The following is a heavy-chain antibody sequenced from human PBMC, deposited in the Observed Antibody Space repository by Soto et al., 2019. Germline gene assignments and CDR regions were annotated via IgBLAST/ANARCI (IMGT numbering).Heavy chain of an antibody. CDR3: AKGHSHSSYYFDY. Sequence: EVQLLESGGGLVQPGGSLRLSCAASGFTCSFCAMNWVRQAPGKGLEWVSSIRGSGGDTYYADSVKGRFTISRDYSKNTLHLQMNSLRVEYTAVYYCAKGHSHSSYYFDYWGQGTLVTVSS. J-gene: IGHJ4*02. CDR2: IRGSGGDT. CDR1: GFTCSFCA. D-gene: IGHD1-26*01. V-gene: IGHV3-23*01.